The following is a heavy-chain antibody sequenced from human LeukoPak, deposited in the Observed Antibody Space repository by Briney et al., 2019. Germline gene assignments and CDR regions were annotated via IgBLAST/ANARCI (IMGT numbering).Heavy chain of an antibody. CDR1: GGSFSGYY. V-gene: IGHV4-34*01. CDR2: INHSGST. D-gene: IGHD3-16*02. J-gene: IGHJ3*02. Sequence: PSETLSLTCAVYGGSFSGYYWSWIRQPPGKGPEWIGEINHSGSTNYNPSLKSRVTISVDTSKNQFSLKLSSVTAADTAVYYCARIPSPPYDYVWGSYRVGAFDIWGQGTMVTVSS. CDR3: ARIPSPPYDYVWGSYRVGAFDI.